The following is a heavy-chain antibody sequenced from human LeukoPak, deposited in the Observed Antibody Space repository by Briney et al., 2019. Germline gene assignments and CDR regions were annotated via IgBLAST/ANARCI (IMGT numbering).Heavy chain of an antibody. J-gene: IGHJ4*02. Sequence: KSSGTLSLTCAVSGGSISSNNWWGWVRQPPGKGLEWIGEIYHSGSPNYNPSLKSRVTISVDKSRNHFSLNLSSVTAADTAVYYCARVNINNWHSYDYWGQGTLVTVSS. CDR3: ARVNINNWHSYDY. CDR1: GGSISSNNW. D-gene: IGHD1-1*01. CDR2: IYHSGSP. V-gene: IGHV4-4*02.